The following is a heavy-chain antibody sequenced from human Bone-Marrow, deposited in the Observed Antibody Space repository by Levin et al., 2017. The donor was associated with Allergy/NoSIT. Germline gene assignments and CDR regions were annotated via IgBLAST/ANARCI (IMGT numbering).Heavy chain of an antibody. CDR3: ARPASAASSASGGTSVFYYYGMDV. J-gene: IGHJ6*02. Sequence: GGSLRLSCAASGFTFSRYGFHWVRQAPGKGLEWVAAISFAGDNEYYADSVKGRFTISRDNSNNTLYLQMSSLRPEDTALYYCARPASAASSASGGTSVFYYYGMDVWGQGTTVTVSS. CDR2: ISFAGDNE. CDR1: GFTFSRYG. D-gene: IGHD6-13*01. V-gene: IGHV3-30*15.